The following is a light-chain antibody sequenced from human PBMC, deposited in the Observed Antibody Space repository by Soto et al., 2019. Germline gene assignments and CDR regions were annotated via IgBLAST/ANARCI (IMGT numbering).Light chain of an antibody. CDR2: EVN. J-gene: IGLJ1*01. V-gene: IGLV2-8*01. Sequence: QSALTQPPSASGSPGQSVTISCTGTISDVGGYNYVAWYQQHPGKAPKLMIYEVNKRPSGVPDRFSGSKSGSTASLTVSGLQAEDEADYYCSSYAGSSTYVFGTGTK. CDR3: SSYAGSSTYV. CDR1: ISDVGGYNY.